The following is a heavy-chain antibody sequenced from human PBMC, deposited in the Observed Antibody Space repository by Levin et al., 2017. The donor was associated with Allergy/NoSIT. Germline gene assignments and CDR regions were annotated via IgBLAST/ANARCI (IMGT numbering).Heavy chain of an antibody. CDR1: GDSISSSSYY. Sequence: KPSETLSLTCTVSGDSISSSSYYWGWIRQPPGKGLEWIGSIHYSGSTYYSPSLKSRVTISVDTSKNRLFLRLSSVTAADTAVYYCGRRGTPACHGGTCSGSGYFQHWGQGTLVTVSS. CDR2: IHYSGST. V-gene: IGHV4-39*01. J-gene: IGHJ1*01. D-gene: IGHD2-15*01. CDR3: GRRGTPACHGGTCSGSGYFQH.